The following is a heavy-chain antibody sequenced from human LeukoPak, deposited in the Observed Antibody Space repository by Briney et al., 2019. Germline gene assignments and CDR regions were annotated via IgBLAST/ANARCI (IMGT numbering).Heavy chain of an antibody. D-gene: IGHD5-12*01. J-gene: IGHJ5*02. Sequence: SVKVSCKASGGTFSKCALSWVRQAPGQGLEWMGAIIPFLDTSNYPPKFQDRVTITTDESTSTAYMDLSSLRSDDTAVYYCARAQAGNYDWPLDLWGQGTLVTASS. CDR1: GGTFSKCA. CDR3: ARAQAGNYDWPLDL. CDR2: IIPFLDTS. V-gene: IGHV1-69*05.